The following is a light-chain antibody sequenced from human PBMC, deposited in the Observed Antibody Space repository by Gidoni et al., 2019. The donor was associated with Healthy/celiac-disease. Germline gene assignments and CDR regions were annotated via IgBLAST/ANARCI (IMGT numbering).Light chain of an antibody. CDR2: EGS. CDR3: CSYAGSSTWV. V-gene: IGLV2-23*01. J-gene: IGLJ3*02. Sequence: QSALTQPASVSGSPGQSITLSCTGTSSDVGSYNLVSWYQQNPGKAPKLRIYEGSKRPSGVSNRFSGSKSGNTASLTISELQDEDEADYYCCSYAGSSTWVFGGGTKLTVL. CDR1: SSDVGSYNL.